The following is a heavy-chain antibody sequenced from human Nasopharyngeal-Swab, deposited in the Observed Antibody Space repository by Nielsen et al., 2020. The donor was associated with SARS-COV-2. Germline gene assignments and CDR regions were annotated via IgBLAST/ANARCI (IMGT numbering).Heavy chain of an antibody. Sequence: SQTLSLTCAVSSGSLSSYSWSWIRLPPGKGLEWIGYIYYSGSTNYSPSLKSRVTISVDTSKNQFSLKLNSVTAADTAVYYCARTAGYYYMDVWGKGTTVTVSS. D-gene: IGHD6-13*01. J-gene: IGHJ6*03. V-gene: IGHV4-59*01. CDR1: SGSLSSYS. CDR3: ARTAGYYYMDV. CDR2: IYYSGST.